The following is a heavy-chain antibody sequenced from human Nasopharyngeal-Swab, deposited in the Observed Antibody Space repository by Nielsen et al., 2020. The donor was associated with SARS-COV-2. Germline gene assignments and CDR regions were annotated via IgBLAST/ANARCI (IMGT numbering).Heavy chain of an antibody. J-gene: IGHJ4*02. CDR3: ATGDRASDY. CDR2: ISYDGSNK. V-gene: IGHV3-30*03. D-gene: IGHD1-1*01. CDR1: GFTFSSYG. Sequence: GESLKISCAASGFTFSSYGMHWVRQAPGKGLEWVAVISYDGSNKYYADSVKGRFTISRDNSKNTLYLQMNSLRAEDTAVYYCATGDRASDYWGQGTLVTVSS.